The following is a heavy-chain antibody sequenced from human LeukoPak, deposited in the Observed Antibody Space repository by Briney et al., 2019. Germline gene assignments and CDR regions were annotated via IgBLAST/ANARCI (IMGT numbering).Heavy chain of an antibody. CDR3: ARGGGSGTYYYYMDV. J-gene: IGHJ6*03. CDR1: GGSISSYY. CDR2: IYYIGST. D-gene: IGHD2-15*01. V-gene: IGHV4-59*01. Sequence: PSETLSLTCTVSGGSISSYYWSWIRQPPGKGLEWIGYIYYIGSTTYNPSLKSRFTISVDTSKNQFSLKLSSVTAADTAIYCCARGGGSGTYYYYMDVWGKGTTVTISS.